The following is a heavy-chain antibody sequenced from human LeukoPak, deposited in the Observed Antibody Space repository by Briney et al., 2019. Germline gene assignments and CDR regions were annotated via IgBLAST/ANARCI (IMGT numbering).Heavy chain of an antibody. CDR2: IIPIFGTA. CDR3: ARDLRGWLYYYYGMDV. J-gene: IGHJ6*02. D-gene: IGHD6-19*01. CDR1: GGTFSSYA. Sequence: SVKVSCKASGGTFSSYAISWVRQAPGQGLEWMGGIIPIFGTASYAQKFQGRVTITADESTSTAYMELSSLRSEDTAVYYCARDLRGWLYYYYGMDVWGQGTTVTVS. V-gene: IGHV1-69*13.